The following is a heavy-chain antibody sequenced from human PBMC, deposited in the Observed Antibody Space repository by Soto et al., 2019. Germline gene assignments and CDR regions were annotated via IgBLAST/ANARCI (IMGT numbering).Heavy chain of an antibody. CDR1: GGSISSYY. CDR3: ARDAAAAGTYYYYGMDV. D-gene: IGHD6-13*01. J-gene: IGHJ6*02. CDR2: IYYSGST. V-gene: IGHV4-59*01. Sequence: KPSETLSLTXTVSGGSISSYYWSWIRQPPGKGLEWIGYIYYSGSTNYNPSLKSRVTISVDTSKNQFSLKLSSVTAADTAVYYCARDAAAAGTYYYYGMDVWGQGTTVTVSS.